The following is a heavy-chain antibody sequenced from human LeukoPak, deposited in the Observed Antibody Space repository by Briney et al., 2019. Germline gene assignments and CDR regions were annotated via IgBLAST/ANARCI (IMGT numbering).Heavy chain of an antibody. CDR1: GGSISSYY. CDR3: ARGGTMIDAFDI. J-gene: IGHJ3*02. Sequence: PSETLSLTCTVSGGSISSYYLSWIRQPAGKGLEWIGRIYSRGTTYNPSLKSRVAISVDTSKNQFSLKLSSVTAADTAVYYCARGGTMIDAFDIWGQGTMVTVSS. V-gene: IGHV4-4*07. D-gene: IGHD3-22*01. CDR2: IYSRGT.